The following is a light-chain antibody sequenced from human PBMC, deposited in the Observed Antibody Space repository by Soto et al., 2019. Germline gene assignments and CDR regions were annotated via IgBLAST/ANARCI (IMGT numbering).Light chain of an antibody. CDR2: AAS. V-gene: IGKV1-5*01. CDR3: QHNNSYPWT. Sequence: DIHITQSPSTLSGSVGDRVTTPFRASQTISNWVDCYQQKPEKAPKLLIYAASSLQSGVASSFSGSACGTEFTLTISSQQPDYSATYCCQHNNSYPWTFGQGTKVDI. CDR1: QTISNW. J-gene: IGKJ1*01.